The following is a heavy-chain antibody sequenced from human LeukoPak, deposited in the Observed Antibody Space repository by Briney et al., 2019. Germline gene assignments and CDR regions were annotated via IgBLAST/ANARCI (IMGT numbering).Heavy chain of an antibody. CDR3: ARGGGYNETHYYYYGMDV. CDR1: GGSFSGYY. CDR2: INHSGST. J-gene: IGHJ6*02. D-gene: IGHD5-12*01. Sequence: SETLSLTCAVYGGSFSGYYWSWIRQPPGKGLEWIGEINHSGSTNYNPSLKSRVTISVDTSKNQFSLKLSSVTAADTAVYYCARGGGYNETHYYYYGMDVWGQGTTVTVSS. V-gene: IGHV4-34*01.